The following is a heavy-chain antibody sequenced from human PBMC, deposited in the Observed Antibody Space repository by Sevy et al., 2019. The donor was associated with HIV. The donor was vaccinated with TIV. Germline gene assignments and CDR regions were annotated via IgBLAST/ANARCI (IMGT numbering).Heavy chain of an antibody. J-gene: IGHJ4*02. CDR2: IFHSGHT. Sequence: SETLSLTCAVSGDSISGGTYSWNWIRQPPGKGLEWIGYIFHSGHTYYNPSLKSRVTISVDTAKNQFSLKVKSVTAADTAVYYSARDGGTLTSPGSFDYWGQGTLVTVSS. CDR3: ARDGGTLTSPGSFDY. V-gene: IGHV4-30-2*01. CDR1: GDSISGGTYS. D-gene: IGHD4-17*01.